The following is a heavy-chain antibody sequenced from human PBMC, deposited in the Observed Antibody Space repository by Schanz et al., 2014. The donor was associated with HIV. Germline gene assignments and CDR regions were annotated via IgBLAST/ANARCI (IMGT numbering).Heavy chain of an antibody. CDR3: ARGECDFWSGYCPHFHYFDLDV. CDR2: IIPVFGTT. J-gene: IGHJ6*02. V-gene: IGHV1-69*06. Sequence: QVQLVQSGAEVKKPGSSVKVSCKASGGTFMTYAISWVRQAPGQGLEWMGGIIPVFGTTNYAQKFQGRVTITADKSTSTAYMELSSLRSEDTAVYYCARGECDFWSGYCPHFHYFDLDVWGQGTTVTVS. D-gene: IGHD3-3*01. CDR1: GGTFMTYA.